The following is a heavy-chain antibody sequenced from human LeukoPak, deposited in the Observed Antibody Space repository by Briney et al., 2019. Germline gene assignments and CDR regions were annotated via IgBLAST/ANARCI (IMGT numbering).Heavy chain of an antibody. CDR1: GFTFSSYW. CDR2: IKQDGSEK. Sequence: PGGSLRLSCAASGFTFSSYWMSWVRQAPGKGLESVANIKQDGSEKYYVDSVKGRFTISRDNAKNSLYLQMNSLRAEDTAVYYCARGGYCSGGSCRNYYMDVWGKGTTVTVSS. D-gene: IGHD2-15*01. J-gene: IGHJ6*03. CDR3: ARGGYCSGGSCRNYYMDV. V-gene: IGHV3-7*01.